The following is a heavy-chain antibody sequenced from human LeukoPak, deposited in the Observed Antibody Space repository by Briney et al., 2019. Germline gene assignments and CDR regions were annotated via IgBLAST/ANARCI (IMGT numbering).Heavy chain of an antibody. J-gene: IGHJ4*02. Sequence: PSETLSLTCTVSGGSISNYYWNWIRQPPGKGLEWIGYIYYTGNTNYNSSLKSRVTISVDTSKNQFSLKLNSVTAADTAVYYCARILYSNNIDYWGQGTLVTVSS. CDR3: ARILYSNNIDY. CDR1: GGSISNYY. V-gene: IGHV4-59*12. D-gene: IGHD2/OR15-2a*01. CDR2: IYYTGNT.